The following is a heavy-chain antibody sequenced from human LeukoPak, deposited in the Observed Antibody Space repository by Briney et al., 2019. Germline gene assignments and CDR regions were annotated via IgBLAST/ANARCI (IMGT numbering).Heavy chain of an antibody. Sequence: SETLSLTCAVSGYSISSGYYWGWIRQPPGKGLEWIGSIYHSGGTYYNPSLKSRVTISVDTSKNQFSLKLSSVTAADTAVYYCARRSGSGSVAWFDPWGQGTLVTVSS. CDR2: IYHSGGT. V-gene: IGHV4-38-2*01. D-gene: IGHD1-26*01. J-gene: IGHJ5*02. CDR3: ARRSGSGSVAWFDP. CDR1: GYSISSGYY.